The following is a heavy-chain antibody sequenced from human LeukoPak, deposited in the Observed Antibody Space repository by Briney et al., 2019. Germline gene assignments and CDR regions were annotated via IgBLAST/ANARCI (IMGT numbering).Heavy chain of an antibody. J-gene: IGHJ6*02. Sequence: SVKVSCRASGGTFSSYAISWVRQAPGQGLGWMGGIIPIFGTANYAQKFQGRVTITADESTSTAYMELSSLRSEDTAVYYCARDPTYYYDSSGSGLDVWGQGTTVTVSS. CDR3: ARDPTYYYDSSGSGLDV. CDR2: IIPIFGTA. D-gene: IGHD3-22*01. CDR1: GGTFSSYA. V-gene: IGHV1-69*13.